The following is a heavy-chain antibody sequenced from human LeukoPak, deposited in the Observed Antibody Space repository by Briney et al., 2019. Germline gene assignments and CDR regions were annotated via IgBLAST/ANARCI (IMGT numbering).Heavy chain of an antibody. CDR2: ISAYNGNT. J-gene: IGHJ4*02. D-gene: IGHD5-18*01. V-gene: IGHV1-18*01. CDR1: GYTFTSYG. Sequence: ASVKVSCKASGYTFTSYGISWVRQAPGQGLEWMGWISAYNGNTNYAQKLQGRVTITTDTSTSTAYMELRSLRSDDTAVYYCARSSRVDKAPLEGGQGTLVTVSS. CDR3: ARSSRVDKAPLE.